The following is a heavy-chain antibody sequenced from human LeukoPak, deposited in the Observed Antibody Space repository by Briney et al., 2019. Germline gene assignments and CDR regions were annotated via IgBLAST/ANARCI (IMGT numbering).Heavy chain of an antibody. D-gene: IGHD3-22*01. Sequence: GALRLSCAASGFTFSRYGMSWVRQAPGKGLEWVSAISGSGGSTYYADSVEGRFTISRDNSKNTLYLQLNSLRADDTAVYYCARDPPYDLGAFDIWGQGTMVTVSS. V-gene: IGHV3-23*01. J-gene: IGHJ3*02. CDR3: ARDPPYDLGAFDI. CDR2: ISGSGGST. CDR1: GFTFSRYG.